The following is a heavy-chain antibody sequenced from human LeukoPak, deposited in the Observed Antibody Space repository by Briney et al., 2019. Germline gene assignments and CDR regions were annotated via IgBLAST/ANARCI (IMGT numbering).Heavy chain of an antibody. Sequence: GGSLRLSCAASGFSFTGYAMNWVRQAPGKGLEWVAVIWYDGSNKYYADSVKGRFTISRDNSKNTLYLQMNSLRAEDTAVYYCASTSGWYEPIDYWGQGTLVTVSS. CDR3: ASTSGWYEPIDY. CDR2: IWYDGSNK. V-gene: IGHV3-33*08. D-gene: IGHD6-19*01. CDR1: GFSFTGYA. J-gene: IGHJ4*02.